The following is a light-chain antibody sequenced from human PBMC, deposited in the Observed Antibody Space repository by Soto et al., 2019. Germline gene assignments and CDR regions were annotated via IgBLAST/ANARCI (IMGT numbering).Light chain of an antibody. CDR2: GAS. CDR3: KQYGSSGLT. J-gene: IGKJ4*01. Sequence: EIVLTQSPGTLSLSPGERATLSCRASQSLSSSYLAWYQQKPGQAPRLLLSGASTRATDIPNRFSGSGSGTDFTLNISRLEPEDFGVYYCKQYGSSGLTFGGGTKVEIK. CDR1: QSLSSSY. V-gene: IGKV3-20*01.